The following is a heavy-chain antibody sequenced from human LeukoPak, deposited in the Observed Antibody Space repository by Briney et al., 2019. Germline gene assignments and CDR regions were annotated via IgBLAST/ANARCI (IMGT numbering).Heavy chain of an antibody. CDR1: GFTFDDYG. D-gene: IGHD6-19*01. J-gene: IGHJ6*03. CDR2: IKQDGSEK. V-gene: IGHV3-7*01. CDR3: ARTDSSGWYAKPYYYYYYMDV. Sequence: GGSLRLSCAASGFTFDDYGMSWVRQAPGKGLEWVANIKQDGSEKYYVDSVKGRFTISRDNAKNSLYLQMNSLRAEDAAVYYCARTDSSGWYAKPYYYYYYMDVWGKGTTVTVSS.